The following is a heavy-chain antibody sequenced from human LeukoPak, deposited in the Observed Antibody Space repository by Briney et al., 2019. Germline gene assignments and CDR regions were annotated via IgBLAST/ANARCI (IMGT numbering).Heavy chain of an antibody. CDR3: ARGGPGVTHGHFDY. Sequence: SQTLSLTCTVSGGSISSGDYYWSWIRQPPGKGLEWIGYIYYSGSTYYNPSLKSRVTISVDTSKNQFSLKLSSVTAADTAVYYCARGGPGVTHGHFDYWGQGTLVTVSS. J-gene: IGHJ4*02. CDR1: GGSISSGDYY. V-gene: IGHV4-30-4*01. D-gene: IGHD3-10*01. CDR2: IYYSGST.